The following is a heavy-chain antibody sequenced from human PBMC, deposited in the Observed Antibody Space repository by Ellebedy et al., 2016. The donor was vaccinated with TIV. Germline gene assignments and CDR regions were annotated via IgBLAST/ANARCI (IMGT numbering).Heavy chain of an antibody. D-gene: IGHD1-1*01. CDR3: ARRLDRTDAFDI. V-gene: IGHV1-69*04. J-gene: IGHJ3*02. CDR1: GGTFNNFD. CDR2: IIPLVDVL. Sequence: SVKVSXXASGGTFNNFDINWVRQAPGQGLEWMGRIIPLVDVLNYAQKLQGGVTITADKSTRTAYMELSSLRSEDTAVYYCARRLDRTDAFDIWGQGTMVTVSS.